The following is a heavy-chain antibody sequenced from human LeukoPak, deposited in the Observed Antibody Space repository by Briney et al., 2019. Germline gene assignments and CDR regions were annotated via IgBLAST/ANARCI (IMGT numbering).Heavy chain of an antibody. CDR1: GFTFSSYW. D-gene: IGHD6-13*01. CDR2: INSDGSST. V-gene: IGHV3-74*01. J-gene: IGHJ4*02. CDR3: ARPKWQQCLDY. Sequence: GGSLRLSCAASGFTFSSYWMHWVRQAPGKGLVWVSRINSDGSSTSYADSVKGRFTISRDNAKSTLYLQMNSLGAEDTAVYYCARPKWQQCLDYWGQGTLVTVSS.